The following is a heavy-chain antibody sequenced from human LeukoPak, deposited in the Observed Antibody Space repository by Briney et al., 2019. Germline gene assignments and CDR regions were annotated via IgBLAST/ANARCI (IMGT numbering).Heavy chain of an antibody. V-gene: IGHV3-33*08. J-gene: IGHJ4*02. CDR1: GFTFSSYE. Sequence: PGGSLTLPCTASGFTFSSYEKNWVRKAPGPGMERVAFIRNDGSNKYYADAVKGRFTISRDNANNSLYLQMSRLRAEDTSVYYGARDLGDRWGLWGSYRYPLDHWGRGTPVTVSS. CDR3: ARDLGDRWGLWGSYRYPLDH. CDR2: IRNDGSNK. D-gene: IGHD3-16*02.